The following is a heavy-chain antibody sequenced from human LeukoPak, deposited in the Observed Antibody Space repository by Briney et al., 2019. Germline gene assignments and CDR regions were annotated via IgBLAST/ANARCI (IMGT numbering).Heavy chain of an antibody. CDR1: GFTFSSYA. CDR3: AREQAYYYDSSGYYEEVGYFDY. D-gene: IGHD3-22*01. CDR2: ISSSSSYI. Sequence: GGSLTLSCAASGFTFSSYAMNWVRQAPGKGLEWVSSISSSSSYIYYADSVKGRFTISRDNAKNSLYLQMNSLRAEDTAVYYCAREQAYYYDSSGYYEEVGYFDYWGQGTLVTVSS. J-gene: IGHJ4*02. V-gene: IGHV3-21*01.